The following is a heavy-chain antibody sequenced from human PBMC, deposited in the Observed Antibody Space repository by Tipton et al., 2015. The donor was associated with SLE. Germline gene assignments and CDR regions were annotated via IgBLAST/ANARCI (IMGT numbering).Heavy chain of an antibody. Sequence: QLVQSGAEVKKPGESLRISCKGSGYRLTSYWIFWVRQMPGKGLEWMGRIDPSDSYTNYSPSFQGHVTISADKSISTAYLQWSSLKASDTAMYYCARVYCSSTSCCTGGFDYWGQGTLVTVSS. CDR1: GYRLTSYW. J-gene: IGHJ4*02. CDR3: ARVYCSSTSCCTGGFDY. V-gene: IGHV5-10-1*01. D-gene: IGHD2-2*02. CDR2: IDPSDSYT.